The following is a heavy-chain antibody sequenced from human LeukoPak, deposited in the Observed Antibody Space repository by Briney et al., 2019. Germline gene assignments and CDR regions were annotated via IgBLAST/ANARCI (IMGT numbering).Heavy chain of an antibody. V-gene: IGHV3-23*01. Sequence: GGSLRLSCAASGFTFSSYAMNWVRQAPGKGLEWVSVITGSGATYYADSVKDRFTISRDNAKNSLFLQMNSLRVEDSAVYYCVRTARYTTSGFGSGTPPVPNFDHWGQGTLVTASS. CDR1: GFTFSSYA. J-gene: IGHJ4*01. CDR3: VRTARYTTSGFGSGTPPVPNFDH. D-gene: IGHD3-10*01. CDR2: ITGSGAT.